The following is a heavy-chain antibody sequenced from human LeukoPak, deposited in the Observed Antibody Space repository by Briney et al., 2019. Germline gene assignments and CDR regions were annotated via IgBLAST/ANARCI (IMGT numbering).Heavy chain of an antibody. CDR1: GFTFSSYG. J-gene: IGHJ4*02. CDR3: AKQPPTRSWMFDY. CDR2: IRYDGSNK. V-gene: IGHV3-30*02. Sequence: QPGGSLRLSCAASGFTFSSYGMHWVRQAPGKGLEWVAFIRYDGSNKYYADSVKGRFTISRDNSKNTLYLQMNSLRAEDTAVYYCAKQPPTRSWMFDYWGQGTLVTVSS. D-gene: IGHD6-13*01.